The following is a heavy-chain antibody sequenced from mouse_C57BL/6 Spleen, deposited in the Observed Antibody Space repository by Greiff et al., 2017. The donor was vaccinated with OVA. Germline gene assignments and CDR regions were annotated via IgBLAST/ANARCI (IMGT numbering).Heavy chain of an antibody. CDR2: ISSGSSTI. Sequence: EVHLVESGGGLVKPGGSLKLSCAASGFTFSDYGMHWVRQAPEKGLEWVAYISSGSSTIYYADTVQGRFTISRDNAKNTLFLQMTSLRSEDTAMYFCARPGTTVVSPFDYWGPGTTLTVSS. CDR3: ARPGTTVVSPFDY. J-gene: IGHJ2*01. V-gene: IGHV5-17*01. CDR1: GFTFSDYG. D-gene: IGHD1-1*01.